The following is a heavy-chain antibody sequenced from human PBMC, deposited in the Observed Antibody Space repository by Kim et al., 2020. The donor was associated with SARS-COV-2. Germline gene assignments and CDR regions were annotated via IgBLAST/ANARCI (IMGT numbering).Heavy chain of an antibody. J-gene: IGHJ3*01. D-gene: IGHD1-26*01. Sequence: ASVKVSCKASGYTFSDYYIHWVRQAPGQGLELMVCIHPNSGGTKSTQKFHGRVTMTRDTSISTAYMELSSLTSDDTAIYYCAKDCGMGGVRAVWGPGT. V-gene: IGHV1-2*02. CDR3: AKDCGMGGVRAV. CDR2: IHPNSGGT. CDR1: GYTFSDYY.